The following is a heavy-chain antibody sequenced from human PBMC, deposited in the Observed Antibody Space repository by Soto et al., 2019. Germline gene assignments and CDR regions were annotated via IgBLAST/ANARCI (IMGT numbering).Heavy chain of an antibody. J-gene: IGHJ3*02. CDR3: AKHRPSKKKQRIWADAFHI. CDR1: GFTFPNYA. V-gene: IGHV3-23*01. D-gene: IGHD6-25*01. CDR2: VTGRASST. Sequence: EVRLLESGGGLVQPGGSLRLSCFASGFTFPNYAMSWVRQAPGKGLEWVSVVTGRASSTYYADSVEGRFTISRDNSRNTLFLQMNSLGAEDTAVYYGAKHRPSKKKQRIWADAFHIWGQGTMLTVSS.